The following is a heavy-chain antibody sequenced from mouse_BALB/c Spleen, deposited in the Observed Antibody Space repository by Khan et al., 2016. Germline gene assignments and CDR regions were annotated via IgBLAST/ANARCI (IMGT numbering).Heavy chain of an antibody. CDR2: ISYRGST. CDR3: ASDPYGYDVAWFAY. V-gene: IGHV3-2*02. J-gene: IGHJ3*01. Sequence: VQLMESGPGLVKPSQSLSLTCTVTGYSITSDYAWNWIRQFPGNKLEWMGYISYRGSTNYNPSLKSRISITRDTSKNQFFLQLNSVTTEDTATYFCASDPYGYDVAWFAYWGQGTLVSVSA. D-gene: IGHD2-2*01. CDR1: GYSITSDYA.